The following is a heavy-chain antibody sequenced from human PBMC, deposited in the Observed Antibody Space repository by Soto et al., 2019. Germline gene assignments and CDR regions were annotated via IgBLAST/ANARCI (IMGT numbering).Heavy chain of an antibody. V-gene: IGHV4-34*01. CDR2: INHSGST. CDR1: GGSFSGYY. Sequence: SETLSLTCAVYGGSFSGYYWSWIRQPPGKGLEWIGEINHSGSTNYNPSLKSRVTISVDTSKNQFSLKLSSVTAADTAVYYCARRRAHRRDHYYFDYWGQGTLVTVSS. D-gene: IGHD6-25*01. CDR3: ARRRAHRRDHYYFDY. J-gene: IGHJ4*02.